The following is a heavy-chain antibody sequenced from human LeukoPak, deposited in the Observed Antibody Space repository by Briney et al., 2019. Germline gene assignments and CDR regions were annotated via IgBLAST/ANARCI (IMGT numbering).Heavy chain of an antibody. CDR2: IYYSGST. J-gene: IGHJ4*02. V-gene: IGHV4-59*01. D-gene: IGHD5-18*01. Sequence: PSETLSLTCTASGGSISSYYWSWIRQPPGKGLEWIGYIYYSGSTNYNPSLKSRVTISVDTSKNQFSLKLSSVTAADTAVYYCARVGYSYGYFDYWGQGTLVTVSS. CDR1: GGSISSYY. CDR3: ARVGYSYGYFDY.